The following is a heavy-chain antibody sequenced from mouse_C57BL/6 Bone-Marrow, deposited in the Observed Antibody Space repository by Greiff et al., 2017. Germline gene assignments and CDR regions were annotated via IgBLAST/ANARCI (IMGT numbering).Heavy chain of an antibody. CDR2: INPSSGYT. D-gene: IGHD3-3*01. V-gene: IGHV1-4*01. CDR3: ARGVRRAD. J-gene: IGHJ2*01. CDR1: GYTFTSYT. Sequence: VQLQPSGAELARPGASVKMSCKASGYTFTSYTMHWVKQRPGQGLEWIGYINPSSGYTKYNQKFKDKATLTADKSASTAYMQLSSLTSEASAVYYCARGVRRADWGQGTTLTVSS.